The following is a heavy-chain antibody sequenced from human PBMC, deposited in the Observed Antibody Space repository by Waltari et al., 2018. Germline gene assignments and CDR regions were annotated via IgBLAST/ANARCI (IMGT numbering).Heavy chain of an antibody. CDR2: IYYSGST. Sequence: QVQLQESGPGLVKPSQTLSLTCTVSGGSISSGGYYWSWTRQHPGKGLEWIGYIYYSGSTYYNPSLKSRVTISVDTSKNQFSLKLSSVTAADTAVYYCARARVPAAIIDYWGQGTLVTVSS. V-gene: IGHV4-31*03. J-gene: IGHJ4*02. D-gene: IGHD2-2*01. CDR1: GGSISSGGYY. CDR3: ARARVPAAIIDY.